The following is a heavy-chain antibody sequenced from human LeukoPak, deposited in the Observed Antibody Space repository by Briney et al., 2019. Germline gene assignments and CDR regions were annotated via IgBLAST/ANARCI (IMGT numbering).Heavy chain of an antibody. D-gene: IGHD2-21*02. CDR2: ISGSGSST. CDR1: GFTFSSYA. Sequence: GGSLRLSCEASGFTFSSYAMSWVRQAPGKGLEWVSAISGSGSSTYYADSVKGRFTISRDNSKNTLSLQMNSLRAEDTAVYYCAKEYILVVTAHWGQGTLVTVSS. J-gene: IGHJ4*02. CDR3: AKEYILVVTAH. V-gene: IGHV3-23*01.